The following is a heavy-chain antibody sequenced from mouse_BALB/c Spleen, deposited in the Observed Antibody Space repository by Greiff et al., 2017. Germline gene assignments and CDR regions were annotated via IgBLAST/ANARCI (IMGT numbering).Heavy chain of an antibody. V-gene: IGHV7-3*02. D-gene: IGHD1-1*01. Sequence: EVQVVESGGGLVQPGGSLRLSCATSGFTFTDYYMSWVRQPPGKALEWLGFIRNKANGYTTEYSASVKGRFTISRDNSQSILYLQMNTLRAEDSATYYCARFITTVPFSYWGQGTLVTVSA. CDR3: ARFITTVPFSY. CDR2: IRNKANGYTT. CDR1: GFTFTDYY. J-gene: IGHJ3*01.